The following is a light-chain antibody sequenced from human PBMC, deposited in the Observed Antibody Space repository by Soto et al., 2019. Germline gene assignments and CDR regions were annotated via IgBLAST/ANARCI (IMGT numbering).Light chain of an antibody. Sequence: EIVLTQSPATLSLSPGERATLSCRASQSVSVYLAWYQQKPGQAPRLLISDASDRAAGVPVRFSGSGSATGFPLTISSLEPEGCADYSCQQRNDWPWTFGQGTKVDIK. CDR2: DAS. J-gene: IGKJ1*01. CDR3: QQRNDWPWT. V-gene: IGKV3-11*01. CDR1: QSVSVY.